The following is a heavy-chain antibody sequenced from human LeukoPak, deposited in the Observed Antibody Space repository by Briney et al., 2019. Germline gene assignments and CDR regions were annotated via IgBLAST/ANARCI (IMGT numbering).Heavy chain of an antibody. V-gene: IGHV3-66*01. J-gene: IGHJ4*02. CDR1: GFSVSDNF. D-gene: IGHD1-26*01. CDR3: ARDRPGGSYLDFDH. Sequence: GGSLRLSCADSGFSVSDNFTSWVRQAPGKGREWVSVIYNGGDTYYADSVKGRFTTSKDNSKNTLYLQMNSLRAEDTAFYYCARDRPGGSYLDFDHWGQGTLVTVSS. CDR2: IYNGGDT.